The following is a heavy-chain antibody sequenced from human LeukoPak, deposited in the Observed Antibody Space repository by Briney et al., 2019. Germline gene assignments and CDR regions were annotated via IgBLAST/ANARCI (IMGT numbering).Heavy chain of an antibody. V-gene: IGHV3-7*01. Sequence: GGSLRLSCAASGFTFSTYWMSWVRQAPGKGLELVANIKQDGSEKYYVDSVKSRFTISRDNAKNSLYLQVNSLRAEDTAVYYCARNQRRLDYWGQGTLVTVSS. CDR3: ARNQRRLDY. CDR1: GFTFSTYW. D-gene: IGHD1-14*01. CDR2: IKQDGSEK. J-gene: IGHJ4*02.